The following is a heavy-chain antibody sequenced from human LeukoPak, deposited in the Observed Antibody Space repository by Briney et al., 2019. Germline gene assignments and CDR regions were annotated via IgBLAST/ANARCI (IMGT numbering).Heavy chain of an antibody. V-gene: IGHV4-61*02. CDR3: ARGYSGYDSFFDY. Sequence: SQTLSLTCTVSGGSISSGSYYWSWIRQPAGKGLEWIGRIYTSGSTNYNPSLKSRVTISVDTSKNQCSLKLSSVTAADTAVYYCARGYSGYDSFFDYWGQGTLVTVSS. D-gene: IGHD5-12*01. J-gene: IGHJ4*02. CDR2: IYTSGST. CDR1: GGSISSGSYY.